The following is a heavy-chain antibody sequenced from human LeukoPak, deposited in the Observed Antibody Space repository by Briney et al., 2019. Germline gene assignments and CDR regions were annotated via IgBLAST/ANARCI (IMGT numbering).Heavy chain of an antibody. CDR3: AKVAGYSYGRDYFDY. Sequence: GGSLRLSCAASGFTFSSYAMSWVRQAPGKGLEWVSAISGSGGSTYYADSVKGRFTISRDNSKTTLYLQMNSLRAEDTAVYYCAKVAGYSYGRDYFDYWGQGTLVTVSS. CDR1: GFTFSSYA. D-gene: IGHD5-18*01. J-gene: IGHJ4*02. V-gene: IGHV3-23*01. CDR2: ISGSGGST.